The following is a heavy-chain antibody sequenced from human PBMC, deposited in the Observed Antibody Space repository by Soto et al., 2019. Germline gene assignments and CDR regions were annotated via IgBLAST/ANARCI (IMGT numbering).Heavy chain of an antibody. Sequence: QVQLQESGPGLVKPSETLSLTCTVSGGTISRYYWSWIRQPPGKGLEWIGYMYNTGSTVYNPSFKSRGTISADTSKNQFSLKLNSVTAADTAVYYCARDLWGYCGTDCYPLDVWGQGTTVTVSS. D-gene: IGHD2-21*02. V-gene: IGHV4-59*01. J-gene: IGHJ6*02. CDR2: MYNTGST. CDR3: ARDLWGYCGTDCYPLDV. CDR1: GGTISRYY.